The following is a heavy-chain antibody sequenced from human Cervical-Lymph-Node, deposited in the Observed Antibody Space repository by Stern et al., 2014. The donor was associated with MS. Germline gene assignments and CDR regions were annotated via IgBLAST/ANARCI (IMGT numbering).Heavy chain of an antibody. CDR1: GFTFSSYG. V-gene: IGHV3-33*01. CDR3: ARTYSGSYYSYYYGMDV. J-gene: IGHJ6*02. D-gene: IGHD1-26*01. CDR2: LWYDGSNK. Sequence: VQLVESGGGVVQPGRSLRLSCAASGFTFSSYGMHWVRHAPGKGMEWVAVLWYDGSNKYYADSVKGRFTISRDNSKNTLYLQMNSLRAEDTAVYYCARTYSGSYYSYYYGMDVWGQGTTVTVSS.